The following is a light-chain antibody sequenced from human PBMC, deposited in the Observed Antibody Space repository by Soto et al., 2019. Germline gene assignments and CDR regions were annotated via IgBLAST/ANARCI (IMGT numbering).Light chain of an antibody. CDR2: GAS. Sequence: EIVMTQSPATLSVSPGERATLSCRASQSVSSNLAWYQQKPGQAPRLLIYGASTRATGVPARVSGSASGTEFTLTISSLQSEDFAVYSCQQDNTWPPTFGQGTKVEIK. V-gene: IGKV3-15*01. CDR3: QQDNTWPPT. J-gene: IGKJ1*01. CDR1: QSVSSN.